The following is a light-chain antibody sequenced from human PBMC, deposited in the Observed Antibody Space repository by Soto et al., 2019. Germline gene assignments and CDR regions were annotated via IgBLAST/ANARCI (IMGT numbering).Light chain of an antibody. CDR2: GAS. CDR1: QSVRSN. V-gene: IGKV3-15*01. J-gene: IGKJ4*01. Sequence: EIVMTRSAATLSVSPVERATLSCRASQSVRSNYLSWYQQKPGQAPRLLIYGASTRATGFPARFSGSVSGTEFTLTISSLQSEDFAVYYCQQYSRWPLTFGGGTKVDIK. CDR3: QQYSRWPLT.